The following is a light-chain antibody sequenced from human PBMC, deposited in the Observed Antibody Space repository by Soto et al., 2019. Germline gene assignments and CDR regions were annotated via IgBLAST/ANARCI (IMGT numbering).Light chain of an antibody. CDR3: SSFTTSSTWV. V-gene: IGLV2-14*01. CDR2: EVI. Sequence: QSVLTQPASVSGSPGQSITISGTGTSSDVGNYNYVSWYQQHPGKAPKLMIYEVISRPSGVSNRFSGSKSGNTASLTISGLQTEDEADYYCSSFTTSSTWVFGGGTQLTVL. J-gene: IGLJ3*02. CDR1: SSDVGNYNY.